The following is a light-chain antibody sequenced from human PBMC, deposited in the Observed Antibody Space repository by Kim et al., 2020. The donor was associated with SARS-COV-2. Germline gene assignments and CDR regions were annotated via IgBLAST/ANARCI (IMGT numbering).Light chain of an antibody. Sequence: DIQMTQSPSSLSASVGDRVTITCRTSQSISSHLNWYHQKPGRAPKLLIYAASTLQGGVPSMFSGSGSETDFTLTISSLQPEDFGTYFCQQSYITPFTFGPGTKVDIK. V-gene: IGKV1-39*01. J-gene: IGKJ3*01. CDR3: QQSYITPFT. CDR2: AAS. CDR1: QSISSH.